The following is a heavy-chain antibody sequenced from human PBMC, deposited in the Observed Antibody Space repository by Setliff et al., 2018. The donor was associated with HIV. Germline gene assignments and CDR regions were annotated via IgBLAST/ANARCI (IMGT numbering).Heavy chain of an antibody. V-gene: IGHV4-59*11. Sequence: SETLSLTCTVSGGSISSHYWTWIRQPPGKGLEWIGYIYYSGSTNYNPSLKSRLTISVDTSKNQFSLKLSSVTAADTAVYYCARAPRYSSSRYGDYYYYMDVWGKGTTVTLS. CDR2: IYYSGST. CDR1: GGSISSHY. D-gene: IGHD6-13*01. J-gene: IGHJ6*03. CDR3: ARAPRYSSSRYGDYYYYMDV.